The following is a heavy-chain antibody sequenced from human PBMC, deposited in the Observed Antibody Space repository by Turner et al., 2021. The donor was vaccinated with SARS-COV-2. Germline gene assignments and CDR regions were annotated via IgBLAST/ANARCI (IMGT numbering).Heavy chain of an antibody. V-gene: IGHV3-30*04. D-gene: IGHD3-16*01. Sequence: QVQLVESGGGVVQPGRSLRLSCAASGFTFSSYAMHWVRQAPGKGLGWVALISYDGSNKYYADSVKGRFTISRDNSKNTLYLQMNSLRAEDTAVYYCARDLGGGMDVWGQGTTVTVSS. CDR1: GFTFSSYA. J-gene: IGHJ6*02. CDR3: ARDLGGGMDV. CDR2: ISYDGSNK.